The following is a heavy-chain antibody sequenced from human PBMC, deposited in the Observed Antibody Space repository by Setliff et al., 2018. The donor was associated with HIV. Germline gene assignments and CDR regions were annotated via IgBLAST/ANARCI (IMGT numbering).Heavy chain of an antibody. Sequence: PSETLSLTCTVSGGSITGGSYYWSWIRQPAGKGLEWIGRIYTSGTTSYNPSLKSRVSISVDTSKNQFSLNLSSVTAADTAVYYCARCSYDSSGYYYYYFDYWGQGTLVTVS. CDR1: GGSITGGSYY. CDR2: IYTSGTT. D-gene: IGHD3-22*01. J-gene: IGHJ4*02. V-gene: IGHV4-61*02. CDR3: ARCSYDSSGYYYYYFDY.